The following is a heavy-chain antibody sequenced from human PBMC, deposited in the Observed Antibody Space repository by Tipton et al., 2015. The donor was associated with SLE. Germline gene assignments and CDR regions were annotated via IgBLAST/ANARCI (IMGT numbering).Heavy chain of an antibody. D-gene: IGHD3-16*01. J-gene: IGHJ4*02. V-gene: IGHV3-33*03. Sequence: QVQLVQSGGGVVQSGTSLRLSCAASGFTFSTSAVHWVRQAPGKGLEWVAVIWYDGSNKFYADSVKGRFTISRDNSKNTVSLQMNSLRVEDTAVYYCAGGTGAYFDHWGQGTLVTVSS. CDR2: IWYDGSNK. CDR3: AGGTGAYFDH. CDR1: GFTFSTSA.